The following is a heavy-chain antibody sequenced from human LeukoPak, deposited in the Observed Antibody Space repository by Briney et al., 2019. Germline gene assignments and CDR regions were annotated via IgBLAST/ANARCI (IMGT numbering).Heavy chain of an antibody. Sequence: EGSLRLSCEASGLTFSSYSMNWVRQAPGEGLKWISYISSLSGTINYADYVKGRFTISRDNAKKSLYLQMDSLKVEDTAIYCCARYQGGATSYWGQGGLVIVSS. V-gene: IGHV3-48*01. CDR2: ISSLSGTI. CDR3: ARYQGGATSY. CDR1: GLTFSSYS. J-gene: IGHJ4*02. D-gene: IGHD1-26*01.